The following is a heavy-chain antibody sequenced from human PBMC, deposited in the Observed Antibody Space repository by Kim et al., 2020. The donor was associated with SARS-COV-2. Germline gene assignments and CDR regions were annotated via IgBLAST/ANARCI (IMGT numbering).Heavy chain of an antibody. D-gene: IGHD6-13*01. V-gene: IGHV3-74*01. Sequence: ADSVNGRFSISSDNAKNTQYLRMNSLRAEDTAVYYCARARGYSSSHLFDYWGQGTLVTVSS. J-gene: IGHJ4*02. CDR3: ARARGYSSSHLFDY.